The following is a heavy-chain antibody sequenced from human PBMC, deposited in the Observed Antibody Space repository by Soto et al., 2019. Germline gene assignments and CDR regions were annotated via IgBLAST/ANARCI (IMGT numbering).Heavy chain of an antibody. J-gene: IGHJ4*02. CDR3: ARGGYFATVSYYDY. V-gene: IGHV4-34*01. D-gene: IGHD3-9*01. CDR2: INHSGST. Sequence: SETLSLTCAVYGGSFSGYYWSWIRQPPGKGLEWIGEINHSGSTNYNPSLKSRVTISVDTSKNQFSLKLSSVTAADTAVYYCARGGYFATVSYYDYWGQGTLVTVSS. CDR1: GGSFSGYY.